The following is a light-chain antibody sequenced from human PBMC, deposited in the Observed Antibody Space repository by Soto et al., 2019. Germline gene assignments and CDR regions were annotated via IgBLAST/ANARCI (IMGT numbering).Light chain of an antibody. CDR2: DVS. J-gene: IGLJ1*01. V-gene: IGLV2-14*03. CDR3: SSYTSATTYV. CDR1: SSDIGAYNY. Sequence: QSALTQPASVSGSPGQSITISCTGTSSDIGAYNYDSWYQQHHPGEAPKLIIYDVSHRPPGVSNRFSGSKSGNTASLTISGLPTEDEADYYCSSYTSATTYVFGTGTKVTVL.